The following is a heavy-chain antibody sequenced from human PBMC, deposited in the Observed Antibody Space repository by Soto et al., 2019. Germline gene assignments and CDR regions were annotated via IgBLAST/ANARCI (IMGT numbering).Heavy chain of an antibody. Sequence: SETLSLTCTVSGGSVSGGSYYWSWIRQPPGKGLEWIGYIYYSGSTNYNPSLKSRVTISVDTSKNQFSLKLSSVTAADTAVYYCAREYSSSSSFDYWGQGTLVTV. CDR1: GGSVSGGSYY. CDR3: AREYSSSSSFDY. V-gene: IGHV4-61*01. J-gene: IGHJ4*02. CDR2: IYYSGST. D-gene: IGHD6-6*01.